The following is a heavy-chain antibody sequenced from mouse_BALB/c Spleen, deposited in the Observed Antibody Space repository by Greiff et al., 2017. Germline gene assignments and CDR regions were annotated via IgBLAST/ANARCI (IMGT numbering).Heavy chain of an antibody. Sequence: QVQLQQSGAELVRPGSSVKISCKASGYAFSSYWMNWVKQRPGQGLEWIGQIYPGDGDTNYNGKFKGKATLTADKSSSTAYMQLSSLTSEDSAVYFCAREDYERFPFDYWGQGTTLTVSS. CDR1: GYAFSSYW. D-gene: IGHD2-4*01. J-gene: IGHJ2*01. CDR3: AREDYERFPFDY. CDR2: IYPGDGDT. V-gene: IGHV1-80*01.